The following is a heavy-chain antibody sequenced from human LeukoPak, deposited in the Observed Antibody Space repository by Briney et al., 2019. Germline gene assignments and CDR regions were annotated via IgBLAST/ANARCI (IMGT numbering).Heavy chain of an antibody. CDR1: GFTFSSYA. CDR3: AEDQRWESPHYLDS. D-gene: IGHD1-26*01. J-gene: IGHJ4*02. CDR2: ISASGGST. Sequence: GGSLRLSCAASGFTFSSYAMSWVRQAPGKGLEWVSGISASGGSTSYADSVRGRFTISRDNSKNTLYVQMNSLRDEDTAVYYCAEDQRWESPHYLDSWGQGTLVTVSS. V-gene: IGHV3-23*01.